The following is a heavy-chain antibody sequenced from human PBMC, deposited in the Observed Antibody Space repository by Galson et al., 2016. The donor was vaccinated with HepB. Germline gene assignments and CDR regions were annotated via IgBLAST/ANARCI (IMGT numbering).Heavy chain of an antibody. V-gene: IGHV1-2*02. CDR3: ARGGSSYYDAFHI. D-gene: IGHD5-24*01. CDR1: GFPFTGYY. J-gene: IGHJ3*02. Sequence: SVKVSCKASGFPFTGYYMHWVRQAPGQGLEWLGWINPNNGDTHYAQNFQGRVTMTRDTSITTVDMELSRLRSDDTAIYYCARGGSSYYDAFHIWGQGTMVTVSS. CDR2: INPNNGDT.